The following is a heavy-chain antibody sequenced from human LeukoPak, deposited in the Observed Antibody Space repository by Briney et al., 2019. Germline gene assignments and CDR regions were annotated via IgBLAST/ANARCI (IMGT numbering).Heavy chain of an antibody. CDR3: ARDAGYDILTGYPYYYYYMDV. V-gene: IGHV3-48*03. CDR1: GFTFSSYE. J-gene: IGHJ6*03. Sequence: GGSLRLSCAASGFTFSSYEMNWVRQAPGKGLEWVSYISSSGSTIYYADSVKGRFTISRDNAKNSLYLQMNSLRAEDTAVYYCARDAGYDILTGYPYYYYYMDVWGKGTTVTVSS. CDR2: ISSSGSTI. D-gene: IGHD3-9*01.